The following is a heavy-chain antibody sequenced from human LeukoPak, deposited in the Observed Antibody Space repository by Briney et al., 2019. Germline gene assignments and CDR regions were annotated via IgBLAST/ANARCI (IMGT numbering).Heavy chain of an antibody. D-gene: IGHD6-19*01. J-gene: IGHJ4*02. CDR2: INTDGSST. CDR3: ARGGMEQWLAFDY. Sequence: PGGSLRLSCAASGFSFSTSWMHWVRQAPGKGLVWVSRINTDGSSTSHADSAKGRFTISRDNAKNTLYLQMNSLRAEDTAVYYCARGGMEQWLAFDYWGQGTLVTVSS. V-gene: IGHV3-74*01. CDR1: GFSFSTSW.